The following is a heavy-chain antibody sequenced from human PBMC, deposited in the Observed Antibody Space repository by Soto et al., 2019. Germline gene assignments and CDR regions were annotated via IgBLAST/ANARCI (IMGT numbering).Heavy chain of an antibody. Sequence: QVQLQQSGPGLVKPSQTLSLTCAISGDSVSTNSATWDWIRQSPSRGLEWLGRTYYRSKWDYDYAASVKGRININAETSNNQVSLHLDSVTPDDTAVYYCARLIGNSWLDSWGQGTLVTVSS. D-gene: IGHD2-8*01. V-gene: IGHV6-1*01. J-gene: IGHJ5*01. CDR3: ARLIGNSWLDS. CDR2: TYYRSKWDY. CDR1: GDSVSTNSAT.